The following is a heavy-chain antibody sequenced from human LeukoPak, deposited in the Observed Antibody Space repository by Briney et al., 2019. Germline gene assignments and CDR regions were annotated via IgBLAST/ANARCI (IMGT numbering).Heavy chain of an antibody. V-gene: IGHV3-23*01. J-gene: IGHJ6*02. D-gene: IGHD3-10*01. Sequence: GGSLRLSCAASGFTFSSYAMSWVRQAPGKGLEWASAISGSGGSTYYADSVKGRFTISRDNSKNTLYLQMNSLRAEDTAVYYCAKDPVRGVFYYYYGMDVWGQGTTVTVSS. CDR2: ISGSGGST. CDR1: GFTFSSYA. CDR3: AKDPVRGVFYYYYGMDV.